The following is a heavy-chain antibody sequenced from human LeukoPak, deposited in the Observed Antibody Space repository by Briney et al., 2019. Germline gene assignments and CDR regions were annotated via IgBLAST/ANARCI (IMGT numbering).Heavy chain of an antibody. D-gene: IGHD6-19*01. CDR1: GFTFSSYA. CDR2: ISYDGSNK. Sequence: PGRSLRLSCAASGFTFSSYAMHWVRQAPGKGLKWVAVISYDGSNKYYADSVKGRFTISRDNSKNTLYLQMNSLRAEDTAVYYCARDGTYSSGWYEIFDYWGQGTLVTVSS. V-gene: IGHV3-30-3*01. J-gene: IGHJ4*02. CDR3: ARDGTYSSGWYEIFDY.